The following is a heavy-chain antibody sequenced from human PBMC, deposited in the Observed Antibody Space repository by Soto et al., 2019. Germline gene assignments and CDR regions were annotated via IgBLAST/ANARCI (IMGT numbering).Heavy chain of an antibody. D-gene: IGHD4-17*01. Sequence: PSETLSLTCAFSVGSISSSNWWSWVRQPPGKGLEWIGEIYHSGSTDYNPSLKSRVTISVDKSKNQFSLKLSSVTAADTAVYYCARDYGGSIAFDYWGQGTLVSVSS. CDR3: ARDYGGSIAFDY. CDR1: VGSISSSNW. J-gene: IGHJ4*02. CDR2: IYHSGST. V-gene: IGHV4-4*02.